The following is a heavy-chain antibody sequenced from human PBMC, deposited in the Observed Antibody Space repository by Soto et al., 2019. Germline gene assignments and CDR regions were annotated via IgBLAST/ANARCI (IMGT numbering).Heavy chain of an antibody. CDR2: MGYNGFT. V-gene: IGHV4-59*08. CDR3: ARQGFGELHGLVDV. CDR1: GGPMNNYY. J-gene: IGHJ6*02. D-gene: IGHD3-10*01. Sequence: QVQLQESGPGLVKPSETLSLTCTISGGPMNNYYCSWFRQPRGQGLEWIGYMGYNGFTRYNPSLRSRVAISLDTAKNKFSLNLSSVTAADTALYYCARQGFGELHGLVDVWGQGITVTVSS.